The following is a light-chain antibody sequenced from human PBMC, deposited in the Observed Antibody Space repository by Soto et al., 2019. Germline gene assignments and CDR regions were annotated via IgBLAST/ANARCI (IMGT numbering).Light chain of an antibody. Sequence: SYELTQPPSVSVAPGQTARITCGGNNIGSKRVHWYQQKPGQAPVLVVFDDRDRPSGIPERFSGSSSGNTATLTISGVGAGYEADYYCQVWDGFSDHYVFGTGTKVTVL. V-gene: IGLV3-21*02. J-gene: IGLJ1*01. CDR2: DDR. CDR1: NIGSKR. CDR3: QVWDGFSDHYV.